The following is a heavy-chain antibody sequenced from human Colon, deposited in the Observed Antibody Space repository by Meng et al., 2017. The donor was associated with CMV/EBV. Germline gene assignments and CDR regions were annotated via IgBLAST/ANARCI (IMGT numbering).Heavy chain of an antibody. CDR2: ISDSGETT. CDR1: GFTFSTYT. V-gene: IGHV3-23*01. Sequence: EVKVLESGGDLVQPGGSLRLSCAASGFTFSTYTMIWVRQAPGKGLEWVSYISDSGETTYYADSVKGRFTISRDKSKNTLYLQMNSLRAEDTAVYHCVKGHWGDVWGKGTMVTVSS. CDR3: VKGHWGDV. J-gene: IGHJ6*04. D-gene: IGHD7-27*01.